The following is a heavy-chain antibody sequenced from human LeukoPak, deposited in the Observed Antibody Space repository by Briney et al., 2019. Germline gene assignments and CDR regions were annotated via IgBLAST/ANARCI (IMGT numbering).Heavy chain of an antibody. CDR2: INHSGST. CDR1: GGSFSGYY. J-gene: IGHJ4*02. D-gene: IGHD2-2*01. CDR3: ARVVVVVPALFYFDY. Sequence: ETLSLTCAVYGGSFSGYYWSWIRQPPGKGLEWIGEINHSGSTNYNPSLKRRGTISVDTSKNQFSLKLSSVTAADTAVYYCARVVVVVPALFYFDYWGQGTLVTVSS. V-gene: IGHV4-34*01.